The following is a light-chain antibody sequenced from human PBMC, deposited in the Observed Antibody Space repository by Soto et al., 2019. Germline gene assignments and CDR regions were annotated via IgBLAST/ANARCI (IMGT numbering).Light chain of an antibody. CDR2: AVS. CDR1: QSVSSSY. Sequence: EIVLTQSPGTLSLSPGERATLSCRASQSVSSSYLAWYQQKPGQAPRLLIYAVSSRATGIPDRFSGSGSGTDFTLTITSLQPEDFATYYCRQLNTHPRTFGQGTKVDIK. CDR3: RQLNTHPRT. V-gene: IGKV3D-20*02. J-gene: IGKJ1*01.